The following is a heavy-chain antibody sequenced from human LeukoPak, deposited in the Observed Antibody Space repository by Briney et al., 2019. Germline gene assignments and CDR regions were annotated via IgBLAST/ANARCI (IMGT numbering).Heavy chain of an antibody. CDR2: IFSGGST. CDR1: GGSLSSHY. CDR3: ARGRGPLRVEFGD. J-gene: IGHJ4*02. V-gene: IGHV4-4*09. D-gene: IGHD3-16*01. Sequence: TPSETLSLTCNVSGGSLSSHYCSWLRQAPGKGLEWIGFIFSGGSTNYNPSLKSRVSISMDTSQNQFSLKLTSVTAADTAVYYCARGRGPLRVEFGDWGQGALVTVSS.